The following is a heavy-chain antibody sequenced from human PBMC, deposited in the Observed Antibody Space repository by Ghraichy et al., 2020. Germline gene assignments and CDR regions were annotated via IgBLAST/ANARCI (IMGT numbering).Heavy chain of an antibody. D-gene: IGHD6-19*01. V-gene: IGHV3-64D*06. CDR2: ISSNGGST. CDR1: GFTFTTYA. Sequence: GGSLRLSCSASGFTFTTYAMHWVRQAPGKGLESVSAISSNGGSTYYADSVKGRFTISRDNSKNTLYLQMSSLRVEDTAVYYCVKLRREQWLGKDAFDIWGQGKMVTGSS. J-gene: IGHJ3*02. CDR3: VKLRREQWLGKDAFDI.